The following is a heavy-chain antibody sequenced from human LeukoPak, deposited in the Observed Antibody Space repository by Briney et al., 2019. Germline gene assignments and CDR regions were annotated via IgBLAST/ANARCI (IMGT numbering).Heavy chain of an antibody. Sequence: GASVKVSCKASGYTFTSYYMHWVRQAPGQGLEWMGIINPSGGSTSYAQKFQGRVTMTRDMSTSTVYMELSSLRSEDTAVYYCARAGYDWNFDYWGQGTLVTVSS. CDR1: GYTFTSYY. V-gene: IGHV1-46*01. J-gene: IGHJ4*02. CDR2: INPSGGST. CDR3: ARAGYDWNFDY. D-gene: IGHD5-12*01.